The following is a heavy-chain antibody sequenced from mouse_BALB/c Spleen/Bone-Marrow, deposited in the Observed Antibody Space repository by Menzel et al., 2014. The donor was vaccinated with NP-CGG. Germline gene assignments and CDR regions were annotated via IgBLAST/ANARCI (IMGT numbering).Heavy chain of an antibody. CDR2: IDPANGNT. Sequence: VQLKQSGAELVKPGASVKLSCTASGFNIKDTYMHWVKQRPEQGLEWIGRIDPANGNTKYDPKFQGKATITADTSSNTAYLQLSSLTSEDTAVYYGSSYAMDYWGQGTSATVSS. CDR3: SSYAMDY. V-gene: IGHV14-3*02. J-gene: IGHJ4*01. CDR1: GFNIKDTY.